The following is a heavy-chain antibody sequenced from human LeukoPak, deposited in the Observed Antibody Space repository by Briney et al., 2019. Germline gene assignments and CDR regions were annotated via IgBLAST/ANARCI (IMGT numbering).Heavy chain of an antibody. CDR1: GGSFSGYY. Sequence: SETLSLTCAVYGGSFSGYYWSWIRQPPGKGLEWIGEINHSGSTNYNPSLKSRVTISVDTSKNQFSLKLSSVTAADTAVYYCARGSVGAPFGGWGQGTLVTVSS. CDR3: ARGSVGAPFGG. CDR2: INHSGST. V-gene: IGHV4-34*01. D-gene: IGHD1-26*01. J-gene: IGHJ4*02.